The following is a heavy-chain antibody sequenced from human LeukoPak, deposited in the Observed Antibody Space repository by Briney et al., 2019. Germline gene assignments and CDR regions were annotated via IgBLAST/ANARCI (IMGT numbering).Heavy chain of an antibody. Sequence: GASVKVSCKASGYTFTNYGINWVRQAPGQGLEWMGWINTNTGNPMYAQGFTGRFVFSLDTSLSTAYLQISSLKADDIAVYYCATRYSSSHYYYLDVWGKGTTVTVSS. J-gene: IGHJ6*03. CDR3: ATRYSSSHYYYLDV. CDR2: INTNTGNP. V-gene: IGHV7-4-1*02. D-gene: IGHD6-13*01. CDR1: GYTFTNYG.